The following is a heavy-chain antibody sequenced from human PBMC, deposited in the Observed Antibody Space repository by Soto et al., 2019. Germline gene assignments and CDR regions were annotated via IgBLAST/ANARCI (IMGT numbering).Heavy chain of an antibody. CDR1: CGSISSGGYY. J-gene: IGHJ4*02. CDR3: ARAQGRYYDSSGPMGWYYFDY. Sequence: PSETLSLTCTVSCGSISSGGYYWSWIRQHPGKGLEWIGYIYYSGSTYYNPSLKSRVTISVDTSKNQFSLKLSSVTAADTAVYYCARAQGRYYDSSGPMGWYYFDYWGQGTLVTVS. CDR2: IYYSGST. V-gene: IGHV4-31*03. D-gene: IGHD3-22*01.